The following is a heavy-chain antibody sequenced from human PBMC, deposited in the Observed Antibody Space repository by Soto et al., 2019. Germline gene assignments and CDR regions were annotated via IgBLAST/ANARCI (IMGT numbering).Heavy chain of an antibody. CDR1: GGSFSGYY. J-gene: IGHJ4*02. CDR2: INHSGST. CDR3: GRGYGRGRYFDWLIFPLGY. Sequence: SETLSLTCAVYGGSFSGYYWSWIRQPPGKGLEWIGEINHSGSTNYNPSLKSRVTISVDTSKNQFSLKLSSVTAADTAVYYCGRGYGRGRYFDWLIFPLGYWGRGALVTVSS. V-gene: IGHV4-34*01. D-gene: IGHD3-9*01.